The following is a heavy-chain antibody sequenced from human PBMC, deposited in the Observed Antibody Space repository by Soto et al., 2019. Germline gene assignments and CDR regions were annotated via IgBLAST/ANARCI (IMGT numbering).Heavy chain of an antibody. CDR1: GFTFSDYQ. CDR2: IGSSGLSV. V-gene: IGHV3-11*01. D-gene: IGHD2-2*01. J-gene: IGHJ6*03. Sequence: QVHLVESGGGLVKPGGSLRLSCAASGFTFSDYQMSWIRQAPGKGLEWVSYIGSSGLSVYYEDSVKGRFTISRDNATNSLYLEINSLRAADSAVYYCARDLRQLLSHNYYYYYLDVWGKGTTVSVSS. CDR3: ARDLRQLLSHNYYYYYLDV.